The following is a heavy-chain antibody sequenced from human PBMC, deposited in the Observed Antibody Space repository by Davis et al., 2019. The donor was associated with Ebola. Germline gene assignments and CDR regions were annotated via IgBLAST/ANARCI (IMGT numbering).Heavy chain of an antibody. CDR1: GVSLSSGNYP. J-gene: IGHJ4*02. D-gene: IGHD5-12*01. V-gene: IGHV4-30-4*07. Sequence: MPSETLSLTCGVSGVSLSSGNYPWSWIRQPPGKGLEWIGYIFYTGSTYFNPSLHIRITMSVDTSKNEFSLELRSVTDADTAVYYCARGGDNGNDFWGQGTLVTVSS. CDR2: IFYTGST. CDR3: ARGGDNGNDF.